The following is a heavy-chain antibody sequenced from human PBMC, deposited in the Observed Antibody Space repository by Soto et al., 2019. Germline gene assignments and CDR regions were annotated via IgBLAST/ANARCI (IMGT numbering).Heavy chain of an antibody. CDR1: GFTFSSYS. D-gene: IGHD7-27*01. CDR2: ISSSSSTI. J-gene: IGHJ3*02. CDR3: ARYPALGPAGDAFDI. V-gene: IGHV3-48*04. Sequence: GGSMRLSCAASGFTFSSYSMNWVRQSPGKGLEWVSYISSSSSTIYYADSVKGRFTISRDNAKNSLYLQMNSLRAEDPSVYYCARYPALGPAGDAFDIWGQGTMVTVSS.